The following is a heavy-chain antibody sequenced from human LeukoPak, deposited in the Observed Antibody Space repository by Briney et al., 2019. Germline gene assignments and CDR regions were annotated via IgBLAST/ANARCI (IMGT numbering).Heavy chain of an antibody. CDR1: GSTFSTDA. Sequence: PGRSLRLSCAASGSTFSTDAMHWVRQAPGKGLEWVSGISWNSGSIGYADSVKGRFTISRDNAKNSLYLQMNSLRAEDTAVYYCAELGITMIGGVWGKGTTVTISS. V-gene: IGHV3-9*01. D-gene: IGHD3-10*02. J-gene: IGHJ6*04. CDR2: ISWNSGSI. CDR3: AELGITMIGGV.